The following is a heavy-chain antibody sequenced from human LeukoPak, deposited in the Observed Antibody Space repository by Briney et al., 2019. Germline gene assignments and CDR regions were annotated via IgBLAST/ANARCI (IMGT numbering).Heavy chain of an antibody. Sequence: PGGSLRLSCAASGFTFSTYWMSWVRQAPGKGLEWVANIKQDGSEKYYVDSVKGRFTISRDNAKNSLYLQMNSLRAEDTAVCYCARDRYGDHLFDYWGQGTLVTVSS. D-gene: IGHD4-17*01. CDR2: IKQDGSEK. CDR3: ARDRYGDHLFDY. CDR1: GFTFSTYW. V-gene: IGHV3-7*01. J-gene: IGHJ4*02.